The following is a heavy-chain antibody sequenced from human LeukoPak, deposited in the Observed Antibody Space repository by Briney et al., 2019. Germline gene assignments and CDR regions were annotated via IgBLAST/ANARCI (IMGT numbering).Heavy chain of an antibody. V-gene: IGHV3-33*01. CDR1: GFIFSRYG. Sequence: GGSLRLSYAASGFIFSRYGMQWVRQAPGKGLEWVAVTWDDGNKKYYADSVKGRFSISRDNSQNMLFLHMNSLRPEDTAVYYCARGRLQLAQYFDYWGQGTLVTVSS. CDR2: TWDDGNKK. D-gene: IGHD6-25*01. CDR3: ARGRLQLAQYFDY. J-gene: IGHJ4*02.